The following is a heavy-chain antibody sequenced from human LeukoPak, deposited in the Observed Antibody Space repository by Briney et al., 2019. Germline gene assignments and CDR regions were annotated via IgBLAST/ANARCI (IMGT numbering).Heavy chain of an antibody. CDR1: GGSTSSSSYY. D-gene: IGHD3-22*01. V-gene: IGHV4-39*01. CDR2: IYYSGST. Sequence: SETLSLTCTVSGGSTSSSSYYWGWIRQPPGKGLEWIGSIYYSGSTYYNPSLKSRVTISVDTSKNQFSLKLSSVTAADTAVYYCASRPYYYDSSGYYSRPFFDYWGQGTLVTVSS. CDR3: ASRPYYYDSSGYYSRPFFDY. J-gene: IGHJ4*02.